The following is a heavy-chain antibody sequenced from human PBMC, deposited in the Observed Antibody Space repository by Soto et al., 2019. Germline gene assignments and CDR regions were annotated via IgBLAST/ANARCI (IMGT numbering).Heavy chain of an antibody. Sequence: ASVKVSCKASGGTFSSYAISWVRQAPGQGLEWMGGIIPIFGTANYAQKFQGRVTITADKSTSTAYMELSSLRPEDTAVYYCAVRGAGYCSGGSCPAVRYFDYWGQGTLVTVSS. CDR1: GGTFSSYA. CDR3: AVRGAGYCSGGSCPAVRYFDY. D-gene: IGHD2-15*01. J-gene: IGHJ4*02. CDR2: IIPIFGTA. V-gene: IGHV1-69*06.